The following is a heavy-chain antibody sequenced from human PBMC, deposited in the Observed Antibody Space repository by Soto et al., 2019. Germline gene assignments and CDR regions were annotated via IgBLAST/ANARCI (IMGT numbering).Heavy chain of an antibody. J-gene: IGHJ4*02. CDR1: GFTFSSYG. D-gene: IGHD6-13*01. Sequence: PGGSLRLSCAASGFTFSSYGMHWVRQAPGKGLEWVAVIWYDGSNKYYADSVKGRFTISRDNSKNTLYLQMNSLRAEDTAVYYCKTDQQLVPNTDYWGQGTLVTVSS. V-gene: IGHV3-33*01. CDR3: KTDQQLVPNTDY. CDR2: IWYDGSNK.